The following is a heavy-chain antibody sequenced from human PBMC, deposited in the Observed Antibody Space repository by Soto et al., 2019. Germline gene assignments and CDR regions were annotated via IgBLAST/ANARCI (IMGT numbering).Heavy chain of an antibody. CDR3: ARDHSGYSNYLDAFDI. CDR2: IWYDGSNK. V-gene: IGHV3-33*01. CDR1: GFTFSSYG. D-gene: IGHD4-4*01. J-gene: IGHJ3*02. Sequence: GGSLRLSCAASGFTFSSYGMHWVRQAPGKGLEWVAVIWYDGSNKYYADSVKGRFTISRDNSKNTLYLQMNSLRAEDTAVYYCARDHSGYSNYLDAFDIWGQGTMVTVSS.